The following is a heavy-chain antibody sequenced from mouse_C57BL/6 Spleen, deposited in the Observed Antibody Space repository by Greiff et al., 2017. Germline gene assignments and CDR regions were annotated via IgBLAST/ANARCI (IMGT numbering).Heavy chain of an antibody. Sequence: EVKLMESGPELVKPGASVTISCKASGYSFTGYYMNWVKQSPETSLEWIGEINPSTGGTTYNQKFKAKATLTVDKSSSTAYMQLKSLTSEDSAVYYCAREGDGYFDYWGQGTTLTVSS. CDR2: INPSTGGT. D-gene: IGHD2-3*01. CDR3: AREGDGYFDY. V-gene: IGHV1-42*01. J-gene: IGHJ2*01. CDR1: GYSFTGYY.